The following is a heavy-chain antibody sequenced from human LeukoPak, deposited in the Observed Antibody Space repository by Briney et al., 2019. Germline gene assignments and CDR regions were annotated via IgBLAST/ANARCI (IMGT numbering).Heavy chain of an antibody. CDR1: GGSISSYY. V-gene: IGHV4-4*07. CDR3: ARARTGWYYFDY. CDR2: IDTSGSS. D-gene: IGHD6-19*01. Sequence: SETLSLTCTVSGGSISSYYWSWIRQPAGKGLEWVGRIDTSGSSYYNPSLKSRVTMSVDTSKNQFSLKLSSVTAADTAVYYCARARTGWYYFDYWGXGTLVTVSS. J-gene: IGHJ4*02.